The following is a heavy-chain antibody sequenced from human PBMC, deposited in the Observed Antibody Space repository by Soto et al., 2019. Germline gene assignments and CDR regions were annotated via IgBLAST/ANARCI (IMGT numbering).Heavy chain of an antibody. Sequence: PSETLSLTWAVSGVSITTNGYSWSWIRQPPGKGLEWIGYIYPSGTIFYNPSLNSRVTISADTSNNQFSLKLTSVTAADTAVYFCATYTAFAKYYFDYWGRGTLVTFSS. CDR2: IYPSGTI. CDR3: ATYTAFAKYYFDY. D-gene: IGHD2-2*02. CDR1: GVSITTNGYS. J-gene: IGHJ4*02. V-gene: IGHV4-30-2*01.